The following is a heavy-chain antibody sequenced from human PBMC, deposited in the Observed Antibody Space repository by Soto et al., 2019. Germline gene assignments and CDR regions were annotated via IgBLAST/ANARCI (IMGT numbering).Heavy chain of an antibody. CDR3: AKATATGGGAFDI. J-gene: IGHJ3*02. CDR1: GFTCSSYD. V-gene: IGHV3-23*01. CDR2: ILVGGST. Sequence: EVQMLESGGGLVQPGGSLRLSCAVSGFTCSSYDMSWVRQAPGKGLEWVSTILVGGSTHYPDSVKGRFTISRDNSKNTVFLQKNSLTAGDTAVYYCAKATATGGGAFDICGQGTMVTVSS. D-gene: IGHD2-8*02.